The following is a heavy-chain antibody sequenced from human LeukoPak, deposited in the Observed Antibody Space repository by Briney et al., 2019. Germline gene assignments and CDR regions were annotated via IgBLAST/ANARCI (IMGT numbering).Heavy chain of an antibody. J-gene: IGHJ5*02. CDR2: IIPILVIA. D-gene: IGHD6-13*01. V-gene: IGHV1-69*02. CDR1: VGTFSSYS. CDR3: ARQEPGIAAAGTFVP. Sequence: ASVKVSCKPSVGTFSSYSISWVRQAPGQGREWMGRIIPILVIANYAQKFQGRVTIPADKSTSTAYMELSSLRSEDTAVYYCARQEPGIAAAGTFVPWGQGTLVTVSS.